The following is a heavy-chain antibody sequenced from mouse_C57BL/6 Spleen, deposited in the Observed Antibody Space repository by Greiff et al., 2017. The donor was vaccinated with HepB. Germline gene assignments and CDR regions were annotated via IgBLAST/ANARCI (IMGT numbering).Heavy chain of an antibody. CDR2: IDPSDSYT. CDR3: ARRADDGYYEGY. Sequence: QVQLQQPGAELVMPGASVKLSCKASGYTFTSYWMHWVKQRPGQGLEWIGEIDPSDSYTNYNHKFKGKSTLTVDKSSSTAYMQLSSLTSEDSAVYYCARRADDGYYEGYWGQGTTLTVSS. CDR1: GYTFTSYW. D-gene: IGHD2-3*01. J-gene: IGHJ2*01. V-gene: IGHV1-69*01.